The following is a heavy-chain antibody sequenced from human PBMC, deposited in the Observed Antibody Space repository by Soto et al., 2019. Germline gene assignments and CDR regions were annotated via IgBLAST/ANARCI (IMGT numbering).Heavy chain of an antibody. D-gene: IGHD6-6*01. CDR3: AHSPYPGSSYYFDY. J-gene: IGHJ4*02. CDR2: IYWDDDK. Sequence: QITLKESGPSLVKPTQTLTLTCTFSGFSLSTSGVGVGWIRQPPGEALEWLAVIYWDDDKRNSPSLKNRLTIXKXTXXNQVVLTMTNVDPVDTATYYCAHSPYPGSSYYFDYWGQGTPVTVSS. V-gene: IGHV2-5*02. CDR1: GFSLSTSGVG.